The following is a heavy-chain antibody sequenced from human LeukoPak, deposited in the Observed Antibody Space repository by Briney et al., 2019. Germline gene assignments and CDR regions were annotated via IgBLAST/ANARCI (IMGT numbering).Heavy chain of an antibody. CDR2: INPNSGGT. CDR3: ARDGPYYYYGMDV. J-gene: IGHJ6*02. CDR1: GYTFTGYY. Sequence: AASVKVSCKAYGYTFTGYYMHWVRQAPGQGLEWMGWINPNSGGTNYAQKFQGRVTMTRDTSISTAYMELSRLRSDDTAVYYCARDGPYYYYGMDVWGQGTTVTVSS. V-gene: IGHV1-2*02.